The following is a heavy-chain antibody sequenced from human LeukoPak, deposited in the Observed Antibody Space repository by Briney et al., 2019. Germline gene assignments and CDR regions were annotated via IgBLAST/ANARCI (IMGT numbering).Heavy chain of an antibody. D-gene: IGHD3-22*01. CDR1: GYTFTGYY. V-gene: IGHV1-2*02. CDR2: INPNSGGT. J-gene: IGHJ4*02. CDR3: AREVPYDSSRYYQPFDY. Sequence: GASLKVSCEASGYTFTGYYMHWVRQAPGHGLEWMGWINPNSGGTNYAQKLQGRVTMTTDTSTSTAYMELRSLRSDDTAVYYCAREVPYDSSRYYQPFDYWGQGTLVTVSS.